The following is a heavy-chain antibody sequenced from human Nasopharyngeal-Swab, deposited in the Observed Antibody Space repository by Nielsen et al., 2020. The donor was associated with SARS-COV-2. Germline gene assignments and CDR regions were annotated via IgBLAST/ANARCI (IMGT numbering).Heavy chain of an antibody. Sequence: GESLKISCAAPGFTFSSYWMSWVRQAPGKGLEWVANIKQDGSEKYYVDSVKGRFTISRDNAKNSLYLQMNSLRAEDTAVYYCARLGGSSWYFDYWGQGTLVTVSS. J-gene: IGHJ4*02. CDR2: IKQDGSEK. CDR3: ARLGGSSWYFDY. V-gene: IGHV3-7*01. CDR1: GFTFSSYW. D-gene: IGHD6-13*01.